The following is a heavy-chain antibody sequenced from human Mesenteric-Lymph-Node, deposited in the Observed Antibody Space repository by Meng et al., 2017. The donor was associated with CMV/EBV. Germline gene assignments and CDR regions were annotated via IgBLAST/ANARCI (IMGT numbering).Heavy chain of an antibody. CDR3: ARGGYDFWTDYYPSWLDP. V-gene: IGHV3-11*01. D-gene: IGHD3-3*01. Sequence: GGSLRLSCAAYGFTFRNAWMSWVRQAPGKGLEWISYISSSGTSIYYADSVKGRFTISRDNAKDSLYLQMNSLRAEDTAVYYCARGGYDFWTDYYPSWLDPWGQGTLVTVSS. CDR2: ISSSGTSI. CDR1: GFTFRNAW. J-gene: IGHJ5*02.